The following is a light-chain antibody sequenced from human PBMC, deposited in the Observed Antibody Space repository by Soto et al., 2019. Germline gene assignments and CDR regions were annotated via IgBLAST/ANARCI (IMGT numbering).Light chain of an antibody. J-gene: IGLJ2*01. Sequence: SVLTQPPSLSEAPRQRVTISCSGSSSNIGNNAVNWYQHLPGKAPKLLIYYDDLLPSGVSDRFSGSKSGTSASLAISGLQSEDEADYYCATWDDSLNGLLFGGGTKLTVL. CDR3: ATWDDSLNGLL. V-gene: IGLV1-36*01. CDR1: SSNIGNNA. CDR2: YDD.